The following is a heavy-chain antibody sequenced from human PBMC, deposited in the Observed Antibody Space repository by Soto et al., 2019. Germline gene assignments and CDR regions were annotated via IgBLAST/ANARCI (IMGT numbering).Heavy chain of an antibody. CDR3: ARGGSSWYPFFDY. CDR1: GGSISSYY. CDR2: IYYSGST. J-gene: IGHJ4*02. Sequence: SETLSLTCTVSGGSISSYYWSWIRQPPGKGLEWIGYIYYSGSTNYNPSLKSRVTISVDTSKNQFSLKLSSVTAADTAVYYCARGGSSWYPFFDYWGQGTLVTVSS. V-gene: IGHV4-59*01. D-gene: IGHD6-13*01.